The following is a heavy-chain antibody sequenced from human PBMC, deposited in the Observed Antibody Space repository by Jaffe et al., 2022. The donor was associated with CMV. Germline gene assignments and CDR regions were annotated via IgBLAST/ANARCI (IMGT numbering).Heavy chain of an antibody. CDR1: GGSISSYY. J-gene: IGHJ4*02. V-gene: IGHV4-59*01. D-gene: IGHD6-13*01. CDR2: IYYSGSA. Sequence: QVQLQESGPGLVKPSETLSLTCTVSGGSISSYYWSWIRQPPGKGLEWIGYIYYSGSANYNPSLKSRVTISVDTAKNHLSLKLTSVTAADTAVYYCASAPAHISSWLPEVWGPGTLVTVSS. CDR3: ASAPAHISSWLPEV.